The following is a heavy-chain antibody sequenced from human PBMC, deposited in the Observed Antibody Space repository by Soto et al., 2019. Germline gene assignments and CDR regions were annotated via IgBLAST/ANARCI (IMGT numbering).Heavy chain of an antibody. CDR2: IYHGEST. CDR1: GGSISSGGYS. CDR3: ARAEGGIFDY. V-gene: IGHV4-30-2*01. J-gene: IGHJ4*02. Sequence: QMQLQESGSGLVKPSQTLSLTCAVSGGSISSGGYSWSWIRQPPGMGLEWVGYIYHGESTYYNPSLKSRVTLSVDTSKYRFSLKLSSVPAADTAVYYGARAEGGIFDYWGQGTLVTVSS.